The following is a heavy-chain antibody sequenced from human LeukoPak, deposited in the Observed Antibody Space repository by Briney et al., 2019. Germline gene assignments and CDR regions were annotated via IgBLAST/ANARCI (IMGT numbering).Heavy chain of an antibody. CDR3: ARDGGYYDSSGYYYVDWYFDL. CDR2: IYHSGST. J-gene: IGHJ2*01. D-gene: IGHD3-22*01. V-gene: IGHV4-38-2*02. Sequence: SETLSLTCTVSGYSISSGYYWGWIRQPPGKRLEWIGSIYHSGSTYYNPSLKSRVTISVDTSKNQFSLKLSSVNAADTAVYYCARDGGYYDSSGYYYVDWYFDLWGRGTLVTVSS. CDR1: GYSISSGYY.